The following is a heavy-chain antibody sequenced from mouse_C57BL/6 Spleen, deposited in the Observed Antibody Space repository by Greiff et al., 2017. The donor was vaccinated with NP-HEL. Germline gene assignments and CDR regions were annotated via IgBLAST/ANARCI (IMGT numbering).Heavy chain of an antibody. CDR2: INPNNGGT. Sequence: EVQLQQSGPELVKPGASVKISCKASGYTFTDYYMNWVKQSHGKSLEWIGDINPNNGGTSYNQKFKGKATLTVDKSSSTAYMELRSLTSEDSAVYYCARRGYHYAMDYWGQGTSVTVSS. V-gene: IGHV1-26*01. J-gene: IGHJ4*01. CDR1: GYTFTDYY. D-gene: IGHD2-2*01. CDR3: ARRGYHYAMDY.